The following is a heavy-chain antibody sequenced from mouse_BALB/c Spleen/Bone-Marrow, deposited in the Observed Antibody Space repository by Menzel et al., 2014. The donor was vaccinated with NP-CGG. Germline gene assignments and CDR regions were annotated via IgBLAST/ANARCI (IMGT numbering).Heavy chain of an antibody. Sequence: EVQGVESGAELVKPGASVKLSCTASGFNIKDTYMHWVKQRPEQGLEWIGRIDPANGNTKYDPKFQDKATITADTSSNTAYLQLSSLTSEDTAVYYCANYYYGYYFDSWGQGTTLTVSS. V-gene: IGHV14-3*02. D-gene: IGHD1-1*01. CDR1: GFNIKDTY. CDR3: ANYYYGYYFDS. J-gene: IGHJ2*01. CDR2: IDPANGNT.